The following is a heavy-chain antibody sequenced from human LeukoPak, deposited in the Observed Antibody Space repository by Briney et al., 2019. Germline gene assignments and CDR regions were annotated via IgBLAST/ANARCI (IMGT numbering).Heavy chain of an antibody. D-gene: IGHD1-26*01. V-gene: IGHV3-23*01. CDR3: AKGIESSGSYYTGFDY. Sequence: PGGSLRLSCAASGFTFSSYGMHWVRQAPGKGLEWVSGISGSGGSTYYADSVEGRFTISRDNSKNTLYLQMSSLRAEDTAGYYCAKGIESSGSYYTGFDYWGQGTLVTVSS. CDR2: ISGSGGST. CDR1: GFTFSSYG. J-gene: IGHJ4*02.